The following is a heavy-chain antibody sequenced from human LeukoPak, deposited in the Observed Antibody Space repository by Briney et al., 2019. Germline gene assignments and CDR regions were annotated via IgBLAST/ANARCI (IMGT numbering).Heavy chain of an antibody. CDR1: GPSLSSYY. V-gene: IGHV4-4*09. CDR2: IYTSGST. CDR3: AGSWYQLLPFDY. D-gene: IGHD2-2*01. J-gene: IGHJ4*02. Sequence: PSDPQSLICTVSGPSLSSYYWSWLREPRGKGLVWIRYIYTSGSTNYNPSLKSRVTISVDTSKNQFSLKLSSVTAADTAVYYCAGSWYQLLPFDYWGQGTLVTVSS.